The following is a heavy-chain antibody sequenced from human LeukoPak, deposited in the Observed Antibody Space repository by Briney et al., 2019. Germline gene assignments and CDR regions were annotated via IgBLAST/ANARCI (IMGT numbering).Heavy chain of an antibody. V-gene: IGHV3-9*01. Sequence: PGGSLRLSCAASGFTFDDYAMHWVRQAPGKGLEWVSGISWNSGTMAYADSVKGRFTISRDNSKNTLYLQMNSLRAEDTAVYYCARQVAGPYYFDYWGQGTLVTVSS. CDR2: ISWNSGTM. CDR1: GFTFDDYA. J-gene: IGHJ4*02. D-gene: IGHD6-19*01. CDR3: ARQVAGPYYFDY.